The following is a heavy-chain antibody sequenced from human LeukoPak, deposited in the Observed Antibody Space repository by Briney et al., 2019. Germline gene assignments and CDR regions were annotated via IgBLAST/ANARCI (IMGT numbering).Heavy chain of an antibody. V-gene: IGHV3-30-3*01. J-gene: IGHJ1*01. D-gene: IGHD3-3*01. Sequence: GGSLRLSCAASGFTFSSYAMHWVRQAPGKGLEWVAVISYDGSNKYYADSVKGRFTISRDNSKNTLYLQMNSLRAEDTAVYYCARGGYDFWSGYNPSEYFQHWGQGTPVTVSS. CDR1: GFTFSSYA. CDR2: ISYDGSNK. CDR3: ARGGYDFWSGYNPSEYFQH.